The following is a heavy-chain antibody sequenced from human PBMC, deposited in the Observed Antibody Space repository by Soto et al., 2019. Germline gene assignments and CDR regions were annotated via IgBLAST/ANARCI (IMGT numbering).Heavy chain of an antibody. CDR1: GDSINSASYF. D-gene: IGHD3-3*01. Sequence: PSETLSLTCTVSGDSINSASYFWAWIRQPPGKGLEWVGTTYYDGRTFFNPALKSRLTISADTSRNQFSLRLTSVTAADTAVYYCLRQVAGVAVHTTEYRFFDYWSQGTPVPVSS. CDR2: TYYDGRT. J-gene: IGHJ4*02. V-gene: IGHV4-39*01. CDR3: LRQVAGVAVHTTEYRFFDY.